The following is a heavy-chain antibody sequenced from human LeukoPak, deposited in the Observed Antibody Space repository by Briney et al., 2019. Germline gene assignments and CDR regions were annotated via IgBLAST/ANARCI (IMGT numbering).Heavy chain of an antibody. CDR1: GGSISSDY. Sequence: SETLSLTCTVSGGSISSDYWSWIWLPAGKGLEWIGRCYSSGTTTYNPSLKSRVTMSVDTSKNQFSLKLSSVTAADTAVYYCARGPSITMVRGGQWYYYMDVWGKGTTVTISS. D-gene: IGHD3-10*01. CDR3: ARGPSITMVRGGQWYYYMDV. J-gene: IGHJ6*03. CDR2: CYSSGTT. V-gene: IGHV4-4*07.